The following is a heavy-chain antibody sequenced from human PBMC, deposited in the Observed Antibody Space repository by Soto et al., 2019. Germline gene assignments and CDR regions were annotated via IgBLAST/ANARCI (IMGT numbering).Heavy chain of an antibody. V-gene: IGHV3-66*01. Sequence: EVQLVESGGGLVQPGGSLRLSCAASGFTVSTHYMTWVRQAPGKGLEWVSVMFYGGSTYYADSVKGRFTISRDDSKNTQYLQMNSLRAEDTAVYYCATTGMGVTLYYYYHGMDVWGQGTTVTVSS. CDR3: ATTGMGVTLYYYYHGMDV. CDR2: MFYGGST. CDR1: GFTVSTHY. D-gene: IGHD1-26*01. J-gene: IGHJ6*02.